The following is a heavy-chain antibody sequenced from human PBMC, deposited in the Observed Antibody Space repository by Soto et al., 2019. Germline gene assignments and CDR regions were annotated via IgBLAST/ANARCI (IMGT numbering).Heavy chain of an antibody. CDR3: ARAGRYCSSTSCYDRDWFDP. D-gene: IGHD2-2*01. V-gene: IGHV1-69*02. CDR2: IIPILGIA. Sequence: SVKVSCKASGGTFSSYTISWVRQAPGQGLEWMGRIIPILGIANYAQKFQGRVTITADKSTSTAYMELSSLRSEDTAVYYCARAGRYCSSTSCYDRDWFDPWGQGTLVTVSS. J-gene: IGHJ5*02. CDR1: GGTFSSYT.